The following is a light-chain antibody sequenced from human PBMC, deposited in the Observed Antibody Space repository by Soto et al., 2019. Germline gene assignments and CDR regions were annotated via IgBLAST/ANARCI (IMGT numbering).Light chain of an antibody. Sequence: EILLTQSPGTLSLSPGERATLSFSASQSVSSSYLAWYQQKPGQAPRLLIYEASTRATGIPARFSGSGSGTEFTLTISSLQSEDFAVYYCQQYNNWPGTFGQGTKVDIK. CDR2: EAS. J-gene: IGKJ1*01. CDR3: QQYNNWPGT. CDR1: QSVSSSY. V-gene: IGKV3D-15*01.